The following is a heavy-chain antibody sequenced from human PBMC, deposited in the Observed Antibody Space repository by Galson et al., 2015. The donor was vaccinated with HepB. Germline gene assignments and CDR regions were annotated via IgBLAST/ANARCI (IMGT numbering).Heavy chain of an antibody. Sequence: SVKVSCKASGYTFTSYAMHWVRQAPGQRLEWMGWINAGNGNTKYSQKFQGRVTITRDTSASTAYMELSSLRSEDTAVYYCARDLGAYIVVVPAAPGWWFDPWGQGTLVTVSS. CDR1: GYTFTSYA. CDR3: ARDLGAYIVVVPAAPGWWFDP. V-gene: IGHV1-3*01. D-gene: IGHD2-2*01. CDR2: INAGNGNT. J-gene: IGHJ5*02.